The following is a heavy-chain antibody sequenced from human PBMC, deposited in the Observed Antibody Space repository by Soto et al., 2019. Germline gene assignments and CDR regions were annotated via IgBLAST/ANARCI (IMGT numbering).Heavy chain of an antibody. V-gene: IGHV1-2*02. Sequence: ASVKVSCKASGYTFPDYCIHWVRQAPGQGLEWMGWINPNSGGTNYAQRFQGRVTMTRDTSISTAYMELSRLRSDDTAVFYCARVPGITATDSAGSFDYWGQGTLVTVSS. D-gene: IGHD6-13*01. CDR3: ARVPGITATDSAGSFDY. CDR2: INPNSGGT. J-gene: IGHJ4*02. CDR1: GYTFPDYC.